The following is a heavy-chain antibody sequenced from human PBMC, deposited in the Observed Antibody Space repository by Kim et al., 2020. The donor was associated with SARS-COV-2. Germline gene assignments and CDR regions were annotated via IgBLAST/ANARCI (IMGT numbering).Heavy chain of an antibody. Sequence: GGSLRLSCAASGFTFSSYDMHWVRQATGKGLEWVSAIGTAGDTYYPGSVKGRFTISRENAKNSLYLQMNSLRAGDTAVYYCARAYYGSGSPWGYYYGMDVWGQGTTVTVSS. CDR3: ARAYYGSGSPWGYYYGMDV. D-gene: IGHD3-10*01. V-gene: IGHV3-13*01. J-gene: IGHJ6*02. CDR2: IGTAGDT. CDR1: GFTFSSYD.